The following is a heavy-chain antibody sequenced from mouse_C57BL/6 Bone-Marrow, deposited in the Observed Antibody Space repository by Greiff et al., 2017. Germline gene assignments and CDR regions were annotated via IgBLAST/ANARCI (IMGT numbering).Heavy chain of an antibody. Sequence: QFQLQQSGAELVKPGASVKISCKASGYAFRGYWMNWVKQRPGKGLEWIGQIYPGDGDTNYNGKFKGKATLTTGKSSSTAYMQLNSLASEDSAVYFCARDWAGFDYWGQGTTLTVSS. CDR2: IYPGDGDT. J-gene: IGHJ2*01. CDR1: GYAFRGYW. V-gene: IGHV1-80*01. CDR3: ARDWAGFDY. D-gene: IGHD3-3*01.